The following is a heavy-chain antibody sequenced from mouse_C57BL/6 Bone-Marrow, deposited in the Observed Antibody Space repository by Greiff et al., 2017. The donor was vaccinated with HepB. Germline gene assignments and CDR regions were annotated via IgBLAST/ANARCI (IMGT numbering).Heavy chain of an antibody. J-gene: IGHJ4*01. Sequence: VQLQQSGAELARPGASVKLSCKASGYTFTSYGISWVKQRTGQGLEWIGEIYPRSGNTYYNEKFKGKATLTADKSSSTAYMEIRSLTSEDYAVYFCARYLHYYDFGYAMDYWGQGTSVTVSS. CDR2: IYPRSGNT. CDR3: ARYLHYYDFGYAMDY. CDR1: GYTFTSYG. D-gene: IGHD2-4*01. V-gene: IGHV1-81*01.